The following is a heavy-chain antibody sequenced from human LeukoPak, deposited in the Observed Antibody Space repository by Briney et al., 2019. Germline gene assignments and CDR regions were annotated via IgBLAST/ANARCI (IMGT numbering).Heavy chain of an antibody. J-gene: IGHJ4*02. CDR3: ARSLWYDSSGYYYGIFDY. V-gene: IGHV3-21*01. D-gene: IGHD3-22*01. Sequence: GGSLRLSCAASGFTFSSYSMNWVRQAPGKGLEWVSSISSSSSYIYYADSVKGRFTTSRDNAKNSLYLQMNSLRAEDTAVYYCARSLWYDSSGYYYGIFDYWGQGTLVTVSS. CDR2: ISSSSSYI. CDR1: GFTFSSYS.